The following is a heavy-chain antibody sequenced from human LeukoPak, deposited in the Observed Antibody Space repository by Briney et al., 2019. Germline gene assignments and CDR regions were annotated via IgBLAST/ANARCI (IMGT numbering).Heavy chain of an antibody. J-gene: IGHJ4*02. CDR2: IYYSGST. D-gene: IGHD3-22*01. Sequence: SGTLSLTCAVSGGSISSSSYYWGWIRQPSGKGLEWIGSIYYSGSTYYNPSLKSRVTISVDTSKNQFSLKLSSVTAADTAVYYCARRNNYYDSSLYYDYWGQGTLDTLPS. CDR3: ARRNNYYDSSLYYDY. CDR1: GGSISSSSYY. V-gene: IGHV4-39*01.